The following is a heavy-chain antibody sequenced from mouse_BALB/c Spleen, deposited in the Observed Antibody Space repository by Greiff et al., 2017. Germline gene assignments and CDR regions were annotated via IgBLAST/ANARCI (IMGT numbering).Heavy chain of an antibody. J-gene: IGHJ4*01. V-gene: IGHV1-80*01. Sequence: VQLQQSGAELVRPGSSVKISCKASGYAFSSYWMNWVKQRPGQGLEWIGQIYPGDGDTNYNGKFKGKATLTADKSSSTAYMQLSSLTAEDSAVYCCARGDGNYGAMDYWGQGTSVTVSS. CDR2: IYPGDGDT. D-gene: IGHD2-1*01. CDR3: ARGDGNYGAMDY. CDR1: GYAFSSYW.